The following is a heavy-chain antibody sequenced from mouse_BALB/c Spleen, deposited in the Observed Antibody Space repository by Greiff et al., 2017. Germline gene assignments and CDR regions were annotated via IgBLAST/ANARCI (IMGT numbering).Heavy chain of an antibody. D-gene: IGHD2-1*01. CDR3: ARDGNYGWDY. Sequence: QVQLQQSGAELVRPGTSVKVSCKASGYAFTNYLIEWVKQRPGQGLEWIGVINPGSGGTNYNEKFKGKATLTADKSSSTAYMQLSSLTSDDSAVYFCARDGNYGWDYWGQGTSVTVSS. CDR2: INPGSGGT. CDR1: GYAFTNYL. J-gene: IGHJ4*01. V-gene: IGHV1-54*01.